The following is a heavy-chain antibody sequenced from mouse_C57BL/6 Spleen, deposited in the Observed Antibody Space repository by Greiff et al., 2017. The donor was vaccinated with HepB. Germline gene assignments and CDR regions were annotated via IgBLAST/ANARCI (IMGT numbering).Heavy chain of an antibody. Sequence: VHLVESGAELVRPGTSVKLSCKASGYTFTSYWMHWVKQRPGQGLEWIGVIDPSDSYTNYNQKFKGKATLTVDTSSSTAYMQLSSLTSEDSAVYYCASLLRRFAYWGQGTLVTVSA. CDR2: IDPSDSYT. CDR3: ASLLRRFAY. D-gene: IGHD1-1*01. CDR1: GYTFTSYW. J-gene: IGHJ3*01. V-gene: IGHV1-59*01.